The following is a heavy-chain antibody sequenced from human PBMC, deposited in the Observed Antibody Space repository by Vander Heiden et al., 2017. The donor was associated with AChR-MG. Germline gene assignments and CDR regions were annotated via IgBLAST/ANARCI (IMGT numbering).Heavy chain of an antibody. CDR3: CRYSQRAQLGMGAFDI. Sequence: QVQLQESGPGLVKPSETLSLTCTVSGGSVSSGSRYWRWIRQPPGKGLEWVGYIYYSGSTNYNPSLKSRVTISVDTSNNQFSLKLNSVTAADTAVYYCCRYSQRAQLGMGAFDIWGQGTMVTVSS. CDR2: IYYSGST. V-gene: IGHV4-61*01. D-gene: IGHD7-27*01. J-gene: IGHJ3*02. CDR1: GGSVSSGSRY.